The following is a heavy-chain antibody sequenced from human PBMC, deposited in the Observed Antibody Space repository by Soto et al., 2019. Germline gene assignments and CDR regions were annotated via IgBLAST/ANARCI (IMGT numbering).Heavy chain of an antibody. Sequence: ESGGGLVQPGGSLRLSCAASGFTFSSYSMNWVRQAPGKGLEWVSYISSSSSTIYYADSVKGRFTISRDNAKNSLYLQMNSLRDEDTAVYYCADVGATRVGDAFDIWGQGTMVTVSS. V-gene: IGHV3-48*02. CDR1: GFTFSSYS. J-gene: IGHJ3*02. CDR3: ADVGATRVGDAFDI. D-gene: IGHD1-26*01. CDR2: ISSSSSTI.